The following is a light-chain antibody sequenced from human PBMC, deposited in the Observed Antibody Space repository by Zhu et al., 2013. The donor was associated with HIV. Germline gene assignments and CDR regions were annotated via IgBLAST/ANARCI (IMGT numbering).Light chain of an antibody. CDR1: QTISTS. J-gene: IGKJ1*01. CDR3: QQYNTYPWT. Sequence: DIKMTQSPSTLSASVGDRVTITCRASQTISTSLAWYHQRPGRAPTLLISDASNLESGVPSRFSGTGSGTRFTLTISGLQSDDFGSYHCQQYNTYPWTFGQGTEV. V-gene: IGKV1-5*01. CDR2: DAS.